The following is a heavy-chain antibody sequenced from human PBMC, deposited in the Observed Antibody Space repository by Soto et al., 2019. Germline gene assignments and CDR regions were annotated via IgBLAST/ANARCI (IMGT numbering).Heavy chain of an antibody. CDR1: GYIFVNYG. D-gene: IGHD3-16*01. V-gene: IGHV1-18*01. CDR3: VMVDNYVTPTPQDV. CDR2: ISPYTGNT. Sequence: QVQLVQSGDEVKKPGASVKVSCKASGYIFVNYGIAWVRQAPRQGLEWMGWISPYTGNTHSASKFQGRLTMTTATSTSTAYMDLGSLTSDDTAVYYCVMVDNYVTPTPQDVWGQGTTVTVSS. J-gene: IGHJ6*02.